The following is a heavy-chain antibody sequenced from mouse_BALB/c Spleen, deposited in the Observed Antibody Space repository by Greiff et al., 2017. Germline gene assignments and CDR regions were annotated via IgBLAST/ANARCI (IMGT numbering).Heavy chain of an antibody. Sequence: EVQRVESGGGLVKPGGSLKLSCAASGFTFSSYAMSWVRQTPEKRLEWVATISSGGSYTYYPDSVKGRFTISRDNAKNTLYLQMSSLRSEDTAMYYCARRMDGNYYFDYWGQGTTLTVSS. CDR3: ARRMDGNYYFDY. D-gene: IGHD2-1*01. CDR2: ISSGGSYT. V-gene: IGHV5-9-3*01. J-gene: IGHJ2*01. CDR1: GFTFSSYA.